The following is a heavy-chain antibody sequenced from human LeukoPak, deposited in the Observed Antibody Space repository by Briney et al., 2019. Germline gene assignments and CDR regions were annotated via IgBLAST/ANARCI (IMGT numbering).Heavy chain of an antibody. V-gene: IGHV3-74*01. D-gene: IGHD3-3*01. Sequence: GGSLRLSCAASGFTFSSYWMHWVRQAPGKGLVWVSRVNSDGSSTSYADSVKGRFTSSRDNAKNTLYLQMNSLRAEDTAAYYCARDPGFWSGYYIAGSYYFDYWGQGTLVTVSS. CDR3: ARDPGFWSGYYIAGSYYFDY. CDR2: VNSDGSST. CDR1: GFTFSSYW. J-gene: IGHJ4*02.